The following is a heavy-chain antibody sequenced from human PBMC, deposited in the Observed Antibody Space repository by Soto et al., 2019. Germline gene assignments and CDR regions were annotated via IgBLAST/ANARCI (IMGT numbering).Heavy chain of an antibody. CDR1: GFTFSSYG. V-gene: IGHV3-33*01. J-gene: IGHJ4*02. Sequence: GSLRLSCAASGFTFSSYGMHWVRQAPGKGLEWVAVIWYDGSNKYYADSVKGRFTISRDNSKNTLYLQMNSLRAEDTAVYYCARDREAYCGGDCLYFDYWGQGTLVTVSS. CDR3: ARDREAYCGGDCLYFDY. D-gene: IGHD2-21*02. CDR2: IWYDGSNK.